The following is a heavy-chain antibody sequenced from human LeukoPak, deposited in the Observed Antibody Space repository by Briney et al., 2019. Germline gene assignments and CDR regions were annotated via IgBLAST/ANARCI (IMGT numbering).Heavy chain of an antibody. CDR3: ARSGYCSGGSCVDP. V-gene: IGHV1-8*01. D-gene: IGHD2-15*01. J-gene: IGHJ5*02. CDR1: GYTFTSYD. CDR2: MNPNSGNT. Sequence: GASVKVSCKASGYTFTSYDINWVRQATGQGLEWMGWMNPNSGNTGYAQKSQGRVTMTRNTSISTAYMELSSLRSEDTAVYYCARSGYCSGGSCVDPWGQGTLVTVSS.